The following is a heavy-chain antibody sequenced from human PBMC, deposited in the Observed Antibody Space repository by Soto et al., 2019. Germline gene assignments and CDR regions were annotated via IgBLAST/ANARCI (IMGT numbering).Heavy chain of an antibody. D-gene: IGHD6-19*01. CDR2: IDYIGTP. V-gene: IGHV4-30-2*01. CDR1: GAAVSGNGYS. J-gene: IGHJ3*01. Sequence: QLQLQESASRLVKPSQTLTVTCEVSGAAVSGNGYSWGWIRQPPGKGLEWIGNIDYIGTPSYNPSLGSRVAISADTSRNQVSLRLNFVTAADTAVYYCASEAGWAFDVWGRGTMVTVSP. CDR3: ASEAGWAFDV.